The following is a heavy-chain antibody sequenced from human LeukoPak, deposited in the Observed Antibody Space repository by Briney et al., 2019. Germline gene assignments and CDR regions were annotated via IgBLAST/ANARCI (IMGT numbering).Heavy chain of an antibody. CDR3: ARAPPRWLQPYFDY. D-gene: IGHD5-24*01. Sequence: PSETLSLTXAVYGGSFSGYYWSWIRQTPGKGLEWIGEINHSGSTNYNPSLKSRVTISVDTSKNQFSLKLSSVTAADTAVYYCARAPPRWLQPYFDYWGQGTLVTVSS. J-gene: IGHJ4*02. CDR2: INHSGST. V-gene: IGHV4-34*01. CDR1: GGSFSGYY.